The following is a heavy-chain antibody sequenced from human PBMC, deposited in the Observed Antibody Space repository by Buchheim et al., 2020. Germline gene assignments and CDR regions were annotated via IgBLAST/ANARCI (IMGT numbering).Heavy chain of an antibody. J-gene: IGHJ4*02. D-gene: IGHD7-27*01. Sequence: QVQLVQSGAEVKKPGASVKVSCKASGYTFTSYDINWVRQATGQGLEWMGWMNPNSGNTGYAQKFQGSVTMTRNTSISTAYLELSSRRSEETAGYYCARGRYQLTGDGGDYWGQGTL. CDR3: ARGRYQLTGDGGDY. CDR2: MNPNSGNT. V-gene: IGHV1-8*01. CDR1: GYTFTSYD.